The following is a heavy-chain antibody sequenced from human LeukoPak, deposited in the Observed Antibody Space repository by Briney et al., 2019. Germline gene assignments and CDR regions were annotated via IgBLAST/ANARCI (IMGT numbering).Heavy chain of an antibody. J-gene: IGHJ4*02. D-gene: IGHD3-9*01. CDR2: INPNSGGT. Sequence: GASVKVSCKASGYTFTAYYMHWVRQAPGQGLEWMGWINPNSGGTNYAQKFQGRVTMTRDTSITTAYMEISRLRSDDTALYYCARSPHILTGENFDYWGQGTLVTVSS. CDR1: GYTFTAYY. CDR3: ARSPHILTGENFDY. V-gene: IGHV1-2*02.